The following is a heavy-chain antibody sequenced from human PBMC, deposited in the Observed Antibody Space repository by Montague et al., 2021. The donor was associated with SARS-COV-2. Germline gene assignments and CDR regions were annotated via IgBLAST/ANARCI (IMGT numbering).Heavy chain of an antibody. J-gene: IGHJ4*01. D-gene: IGHD6-19*01. Sequence: SETLSLTCAVHGGSFRAYHWSWLLQTPVTGLDWIGEINHSGSTNYNPSLKSRVTISVDTSKNQFSLKLSSVTAADTAVYYCARGGRQWLVIDPRYYFDYWGQGTLVTVSS. V-gene: IGHV4-34*01. CDR1: GGSFRAYH. CDR2: INHSGST. CDR3: ARGGRQWLVIDPRYYFDY.